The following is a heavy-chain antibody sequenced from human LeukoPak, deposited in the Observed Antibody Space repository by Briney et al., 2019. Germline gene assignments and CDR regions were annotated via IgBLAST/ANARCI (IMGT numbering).Heavy chain of an antibody. V-gene: IGHV3-48*03. J-gene: IGHJ4*02. CDR1: GSSLSRVE. CDR3: ARVSLALGISDY. Sequence: PPESLTLSWAVSGSSLSRVEVRWVRQSPGEGRGWDAYISTRGSPIYYADSVKGRFTVSRDNAKNSLYLQISSLRVEDTAVYYCARVSLALGISDYWGQGTLVTVSS. CDR2: ISTRGSPI.